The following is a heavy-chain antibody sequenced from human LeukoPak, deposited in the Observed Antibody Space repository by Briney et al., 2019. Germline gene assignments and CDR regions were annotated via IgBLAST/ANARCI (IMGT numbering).Heavy chain of an antibody. CDR1: GGSISGYY. CDR2: IYYSGST. Sequence: SETLSLTCTVAGGSISGYYWSWIRQPPGKGLEWIGYIYYSGSTNYNPSLKSRVTISVDTSKNQFSLKLSSVTAADTAVYYCARRKGATTPMYWGQGTLVTVSS. V-gene: IGHV4-59*08. D-gene: IGHD1-26*01. CDR3: ARRKGATTPMY. J-gene: IGHJ4*02.